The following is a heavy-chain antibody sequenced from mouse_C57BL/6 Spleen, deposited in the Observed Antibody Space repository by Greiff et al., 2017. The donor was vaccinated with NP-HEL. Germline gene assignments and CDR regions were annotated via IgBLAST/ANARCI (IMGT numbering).Heavy chain of an antibody. CDR2: IYPGDGDT. J-gene: IGHJ3*01. Sequence: QVQLKQSGPELVKPGASVKISCKASGYAFSSSWMNWVKQRPGKGLEWIGRIYPGDGDTNYNGKFKGKATLTAAKSSSTAYMQLSSLASEDSAVYFCAIGGEAYWGQGTLVTVSA. V-gene: IGHV1-82*01. CDR3: AIGGEAY. CDR1: GYAFSSSW.